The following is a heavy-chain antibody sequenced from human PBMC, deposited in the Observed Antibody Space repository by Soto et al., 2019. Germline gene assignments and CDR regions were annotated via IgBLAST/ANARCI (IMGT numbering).Heavy chain of an antibody. D-gene: IGHD4-17*01. V-gene: IGHV4-59*01. CDR3: ARVVLEYGDYTNLFDY. J-gene: IGHJ4*02. CDR1: GGSISSYY. CDR2: IYYSGST. Sequence: RSLTCTVSGGSISSYYWSWIRQPPGKGLEWIGYIYYSGSTNYNPSLKSRVTISVDTSKNQFSLKLSSVTAADTAVYYCARVVLEYGDYTNLFDYWGQGTRVTVSS.